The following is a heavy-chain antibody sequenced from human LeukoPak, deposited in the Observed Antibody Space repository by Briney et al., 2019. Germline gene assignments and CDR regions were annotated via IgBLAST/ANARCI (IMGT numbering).Heavy chain of an antibody. V-gene: IGHV3-30*18. Sequence: GGSLRLSCAASGFTCSSYGMHWVRQAPGKGLEWVAVISYDGSNKYYADSVKGRFTISRDNSKNTLYLQMNSLRAEDTAVYYCAKDREDIVAAYYFDYWGQGTLVTVSS. D-gene: IGHD5-12*01. J-gene: IGHJ4*02. CDR1: GFTCSSYG. CDR3: AKDREDIVAAYYFDY. CDR2: ISYDGSNK.